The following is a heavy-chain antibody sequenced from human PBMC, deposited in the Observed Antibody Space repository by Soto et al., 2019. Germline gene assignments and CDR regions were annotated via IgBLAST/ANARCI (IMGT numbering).Heavy chain of an antibody. CDR3: EAGLYFFDY. D-gene: IGHD6-13*01. J-gene: IGHJ4*02. Sequence: QVQLVESGGGVVQPGRSLTLSCAASGFSFTNYGMHWVRQAPGKGLDWVALISSDGSNKYYPDSVKGRFTISRDNSKNTLYLQVNSLRTEDTAVYYCEAGLYFFDYCGQGTLVAFSS. CDR2: ISSDGSNK. V-gene: IGHV3-30*03. CDR1: GFSFTNYG.